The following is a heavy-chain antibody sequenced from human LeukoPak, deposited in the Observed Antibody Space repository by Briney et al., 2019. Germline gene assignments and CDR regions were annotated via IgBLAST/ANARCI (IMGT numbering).Heavy chain of an antibody. CDR2: INGDGSST. D-gene: IGHD3-16*01. Sequence: GGSLRLSCVAAGFTFSDYWMHWVRQVPGKGLVWVSRINGDGSSTSYADSVKGRFTISRDNAKNTVYLQMNSLRTEDTAVYYCARGRRYAYDNWGQGTLVTVSS. V-gene: IGHV3-74*01. J-gene: IGHJ4*02. CDR3: ARGRRYAYDN. CDR1: GFTFSDYW.